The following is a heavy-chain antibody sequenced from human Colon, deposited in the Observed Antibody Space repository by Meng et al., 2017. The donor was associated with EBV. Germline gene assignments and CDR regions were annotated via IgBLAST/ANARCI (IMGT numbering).Heavy chain of an antibody. CDR3: ARHFINWFDP. V-gene: IGHV4-59*08. J-gene: IGHJ5*02. CDR1: GGSIGLYY. Sequence: QVSLQESGPALVNPSGALSLPCPVPGGSIGLYYWSWIRQPPGKGLEWIGYIYYSGSTNYNPSLKSRVTISVDTSKNQFSLKLSSVTAADTAVYYCARHFINWFDPWGQGTLVTVS. CDR2: IYYSGST.